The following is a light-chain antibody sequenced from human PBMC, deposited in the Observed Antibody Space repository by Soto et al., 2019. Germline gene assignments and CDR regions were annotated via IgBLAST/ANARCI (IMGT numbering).Light chain of an antibody. CDR2: EVS. CDR1: SSDVGGYNY. Sequence: QSVLTQPASVSGSPGQSITMSCTGTSSDVGGYNYVPWCQQHPGKAPQLMIYEVSNRPSGVSNRFSGSKSGNTASLTISGLQAEDEADYYCSSYTSSSTYVFGTGTKVTVL. V-gene: IGLV2-14*01. J-gene: IGLJ1*01. CDR3: SSYTSSSTYV.